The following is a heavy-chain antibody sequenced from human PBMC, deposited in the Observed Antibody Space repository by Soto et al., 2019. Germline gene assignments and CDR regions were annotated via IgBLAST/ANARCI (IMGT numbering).Heavy chain of an antibody. J-gene: IGHJ4*02. D-gene: IGHD1-26*01. Sequence: QVHLVQSGAEVKKPGASVRVSCKASGYTFTNYAMDWMRQAPGQRLQWMGWINAGNGNTKYSQNFQGRVTITRDTSASTVYMDLSSLRSEDTAIYYCARGEGRFDYWGQGTLVTVSS. CDR1: GYTFTNYA. V-gene: IGHV1-3*01. CDR3: ARGEGRFDY. CDR2: INAGNGNT.